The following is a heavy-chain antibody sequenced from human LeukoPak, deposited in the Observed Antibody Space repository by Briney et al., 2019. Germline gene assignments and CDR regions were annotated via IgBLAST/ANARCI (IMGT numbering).Heavy chain of an antibody. Sequence: TGGSLRLSCAASGFTFSSYWMSWVRQAPGKGLEWVANIKQDGSEKYYVDSVKGRFTISRDNAKNSLYLQMNSPRAEDTAVYYCARAPDFDSFDYWGQGTLVTVSS. CDR1: GFTFSSYW. D-gene: IGHD2-2*01. V-gene: IGHV3-7*01. CDR3: ARAPDFDSFDY. J-gene: IGHJ4*02. CDR2: IKQDGSEK.